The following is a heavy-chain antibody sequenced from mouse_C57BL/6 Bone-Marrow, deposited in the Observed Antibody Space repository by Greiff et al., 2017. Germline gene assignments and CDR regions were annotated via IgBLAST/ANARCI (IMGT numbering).Heavy chain of an antibody. J-gene: IGHJ4*01. V-gene: IGHV1-64*01. D-gene: IGHD2-2*01. Sequence: QVQLQQSGAELVKPGASVKLSCKASGYTFTSYWMHWVKQRPGQGLEWIGMIHPNSGSTNYNEKFKSKATLTVDQSSSTAYRQLSSLTSEDSAVYYCARRGVTTPYYYAMDYWGQGTSVTVSS. CDR2: IHPNSGST. CDR3: ARRGVTTPYYYAMDY. CDR1: GYTFTSYW.